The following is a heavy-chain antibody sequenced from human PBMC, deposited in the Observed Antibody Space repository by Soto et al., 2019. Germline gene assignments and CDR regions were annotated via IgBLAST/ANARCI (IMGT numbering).Heavy chain of an antibody. Sequence: ASVKVSCKASGYTFTSYGISWVRQAPGQGLEWMGWISAYNGNTNYAQKLQGRVTMTTDTSTSTAYMELRSLRSDDTAVYYCARHLVVVVATTTDYGMDVWGQGTTVTVSS. CDR2: ISAYNGNT. V-gene: IGHV1-18*01. J-gene: IGHJ6*02. CDR1: GYTFTSYG. D-gene: IGHD2-15*01. CDR3: ARHLVVVVATTTDYGMDV.